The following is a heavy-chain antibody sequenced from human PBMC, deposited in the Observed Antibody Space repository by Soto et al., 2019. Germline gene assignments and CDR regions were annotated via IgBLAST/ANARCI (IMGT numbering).Heavy chain of an antibody. CDR3: ALYYYDSSGDDPTRYYYYGMDV. D-gene: IGHD3-22*01. Sequence: GASVKVSCKASGGTFSSYAISWVRQAPGQGLEWMGGIIPIFGTANYAQKFQGRVTITADESTSTAYMELSSLRSEDTAVYYCALYYYDSSGDDPTRYYYYGMDVWGQGTTVTVSS. CDR1: GGTFSSYA. CDR2: IIPIFGTA. J-gene: IGHJ6*02. V-gene: IGHV1-69*13.